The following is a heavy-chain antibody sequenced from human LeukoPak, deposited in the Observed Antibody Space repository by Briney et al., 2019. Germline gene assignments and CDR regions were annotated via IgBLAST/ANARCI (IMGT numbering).Heavy chain of an antibody. CDR3: ARHRYYDSSGYYFDQ. D-gene: IGHD3-22*01. CDR2: FYYTGNT. CDR1: GGSISSSSYY. Sequence: SETLSPTCTVSGGSISSSSYYWDWIRQPPEKGLEWIGSFYYTGNTYYNPSLKSRVTISVDTSKNQFSLKLSSVTAADTAVYHCARHRYYDSSGYYFDQWGQGTLVTVSS. V-gene: IGHV4-39*01. J-gene: IGHJ4*02.